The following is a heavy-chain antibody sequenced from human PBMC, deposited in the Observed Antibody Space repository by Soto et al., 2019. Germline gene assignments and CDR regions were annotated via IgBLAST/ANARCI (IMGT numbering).Heavy chain of an antibody. CDR1: GYTLTDLS. V-gene: IGHV1-18*01. CDR2: ISAYNGNT. J-gene: IGHJ4*02. CDR3: ARDSPSGSYYTPLDY. Sequence: ASVKVSCKVSGYTLTDLSMQWVRQAPGKGLEWMGWISAYNGNTNYAQKLQGRVTMTTDTSTSTAYMELRSLRSDDTAVYYCARDSPSGSYYTPLDYWGQGTLVTVSS. D-gene: IGHD3-10*01.